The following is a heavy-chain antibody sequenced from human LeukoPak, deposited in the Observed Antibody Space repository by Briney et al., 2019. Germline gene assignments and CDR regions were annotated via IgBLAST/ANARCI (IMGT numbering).Heavy chain of an antibody. Sequence: SETLSLTCTVSGGSISSSSYYWGWIRQPPGKGLEWIGSIYYSGSTYYNPSLKSRVTISVDTSKNQFSLKLSSVTAADTAVYYCARRGSYGRYYFDYWGQGTLVTVSS. CDR2: IYYSGST. CDR1: GGSISSSSYY. V-gene: IGHV4-39*01. J-gene: IGHJ4*02. CDR3: ARRGSYGRYYFDY. D-gene: IGHD5-18*01.